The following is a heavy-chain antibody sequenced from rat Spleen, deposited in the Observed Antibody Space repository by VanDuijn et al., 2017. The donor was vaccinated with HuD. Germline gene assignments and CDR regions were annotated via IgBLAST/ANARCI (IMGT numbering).Heavy chain of an antibody. CDR3: ARDTYDGPLDY. CDR2: IWSGGST. D-gene: IGHD1-12*02. V-gene: IGHV2-45*01. Sequence: QVQLKESGPGLVQPSQTLSLTCTVSGFSLTNYHVHWVRQSPGKGLEWMAVIWSGGSTDYNSALKSRLSISRDTSKNQVFLKMNSLQSEDTTTYYCARDTYDGPLDYWGQGVMVTVSS. CDR1: GFSLTNYH. J-gene: IGHJ2*01.